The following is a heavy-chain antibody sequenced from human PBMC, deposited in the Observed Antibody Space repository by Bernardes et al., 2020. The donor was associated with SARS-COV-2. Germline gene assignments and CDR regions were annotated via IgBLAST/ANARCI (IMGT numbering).Heavy chain of an antibody. CDR1: GFTFSSYA. CDR3: ASDRHDYRLFDY. CDR2: ISYDGSNK. J-gene: IGHJ4*02. V-gene: IGHV3-30-3*01. D-gene: IGHD4-17*01. Sequence: GGSLRLSCAASGFTFSSYAMHWVRQAPGKGLEWVAVISYDGSNKYYADSVKGRFTISRDNSKNTLYLQMNSLRAEDTAVYYCASDRHDYRLFDYWGQGTLVTVSS.